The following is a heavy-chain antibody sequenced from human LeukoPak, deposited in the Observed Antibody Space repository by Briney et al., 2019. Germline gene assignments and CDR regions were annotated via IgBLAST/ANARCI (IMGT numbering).Heavy chain of an antibody. CDR3: ARSNRRGYYYGMDV. V-gene: IGHV3-53*01. J-gene: IGHJ6*02. CDR1: GFTVSSNY. Sequence: GGSLRLSCAASGFTVSSNYMSWVRQAPGKGLEWVSVIYSGGSTYYADSVKGRFTISRDNPKNTLYLQMNSLRAEDTAVYYCARSNRRGYYYGMDVWGQGTTVTVSS. D-gene: IGHD1-14*01. CDR2: IYSGGST.